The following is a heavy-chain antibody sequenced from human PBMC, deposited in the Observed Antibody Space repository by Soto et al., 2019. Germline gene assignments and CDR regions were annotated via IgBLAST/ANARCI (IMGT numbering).Heavy chain of an antibody. J-gene: IGHJ4*02. V-gene: IGHV3-33*01. Sequence: QVQMVESGGGVVQPGRSLRLSCAASGFTFSSYAMHWVRQAPGKGLEWVAVIWYDGSNKYYADSVKGRFTISRDNSKNTLYLQMNSLRAEDTAVYYCARGGTYQLLPFDYWGQGTLVTVSS. D-gene: IGHD2-2*01. CDR1: GFTFSSYA. CDR3: ARGGTYQLLPFDY. CDR2: IWYDGSNK.